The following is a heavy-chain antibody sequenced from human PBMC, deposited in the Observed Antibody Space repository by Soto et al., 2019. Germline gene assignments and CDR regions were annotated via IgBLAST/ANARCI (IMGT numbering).Heavy chain of an antibody. CDR3: ARDREQYCSGGSCLGYYYYYGMDV. CDR2: ISSSSSYI. CDR1: GFTFSSYA. J-gene: IGHJ6*02. D-gene: IGHD2-15*01. Sequence: GGSLRLSCAASGFTFSSYAMSWVRQAPGKGLEWVSSISSSSSYIYYADSVKGRFTISRDNAKNSLYLQMNSLRAEDTAVYYCARDREQYCSGGSCLGYYYYYGMDVWGQGTTVTVSS. V-gene: IGHV3-21*01.